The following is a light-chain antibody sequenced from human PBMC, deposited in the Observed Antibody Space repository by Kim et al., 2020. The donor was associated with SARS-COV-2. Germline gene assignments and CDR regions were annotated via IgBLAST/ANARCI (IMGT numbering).Light chain of an antibody. J-gene: IGLJ7*01. CDR3: LLSYSGVWV. Sequence: PGQTMTAACGHGTGPVTISHFPSWFQRKPGQAPRTLISDTTNTHSWAPARFSGSLLGDKAALTLSGAQPEDEADYYCLLSYSGVWVFGGGTQLTVL. CDR2: DTT. CDR1: TGPVTISHF. V-gene: IGLV7-46*01.